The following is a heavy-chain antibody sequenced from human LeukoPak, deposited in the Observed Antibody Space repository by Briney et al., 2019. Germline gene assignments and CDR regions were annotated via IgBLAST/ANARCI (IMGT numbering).Heavy chain of an antibody. Sequence: GGSLRLSCAASGFTFSDYYMSWIRQAPGKGLEWVSYISSGSSYTNYADSVKGRFTISRDNAKNSLYLQMNSLRAEDTAVYYCARFTSRVWFGELYFDYWGQGTLVTVSS. CDR1: GFTFSDYY. V-gene: IGHV3-11*06. J-gene: IGHJ4*02. CDR2: ISSGSSYT. D-gene: IGHD3-10*01. CDR3: ARFTSRVWFGELYFDY.